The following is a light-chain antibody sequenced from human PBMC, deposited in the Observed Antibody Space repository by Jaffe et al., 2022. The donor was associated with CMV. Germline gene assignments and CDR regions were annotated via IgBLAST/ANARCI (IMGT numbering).Light chain of an antibody. Sequence: QSALTQPASVSGSPGQSITISCTGTSSDVGDYNYVSWYQQHPGKAPKLMIHDVSNRPSGISNRFSGSKSGNTASLIISGLQAEDEADYYCSSYTSLSTRYVFGTGTKVTVL. J-gene: IGLJ1*01. CDR2: DVS. CDR1: SSDVGDYNY. CDR3: SSYTSLSTRYV. V-gene: IGLV2-14*03.